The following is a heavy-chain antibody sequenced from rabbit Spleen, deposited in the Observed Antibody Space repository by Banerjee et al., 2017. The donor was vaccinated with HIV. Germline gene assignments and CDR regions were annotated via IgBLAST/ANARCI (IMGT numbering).Heavy chain of an antibody. CDR3: ARDTSSSFSSSGMDL. D-gene: IGHD1-1*01. V-gene: IGHV1S45*01. Sequence: QEQLEESGGDLVKPGASLTLTCTASGVSFTISSYMCWVRQAPGKGLEWIACIDSGSSGFPYFATWAKGRFTISKPSSPTVTLQMPRLTAAATATYFCARDTSSSFSSSGMDLWAKAPSSPS. CDR2: IDSGSSGFP. J-gene: IGHJ6*01. CDR1: GVSFTISSY.